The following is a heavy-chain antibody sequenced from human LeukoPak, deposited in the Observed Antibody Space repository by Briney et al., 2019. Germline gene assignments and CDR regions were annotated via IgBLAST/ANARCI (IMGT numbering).Heavy chain of an antibody. CDR3: ATQITSCYMDCWFDP. CDR1: GYTLTELS. D-gene: IGHD2-2*02. V-gene: IGHV1-24*01. J-gene: IGHJ5*02. Sequence: ASVKVSCKVSGYTLTELSMHWVRRAPGKGLEWMGGFDPEDGETIYAQKFQGRVTMTEDTSTDTAYMELSSLRSEDTAVYYCATQITSCYMDCWFDPWGQGTLVTVSS. CDR2: FDPEDGET.